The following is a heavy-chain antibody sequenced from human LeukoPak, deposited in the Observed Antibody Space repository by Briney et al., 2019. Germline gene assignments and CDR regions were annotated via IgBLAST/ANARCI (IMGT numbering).Heavy chain of an antibody. CDR1: GGSISSYY. Sequence: PSETLSLTCTVSGGSISSYYWSWIRQPPGKGLEWIGYIYYSGSTNYNPSLKSRVTISVDTSKNQFSLKLSSVTAAGTAVYYCARDGLNWFDPWGQGTLVTVSS. J-gene: IGHJ5*02. CDR2: IYYSGST. V-gene: IGHV4-59*01. CDR3: ARDGLNWFDP.